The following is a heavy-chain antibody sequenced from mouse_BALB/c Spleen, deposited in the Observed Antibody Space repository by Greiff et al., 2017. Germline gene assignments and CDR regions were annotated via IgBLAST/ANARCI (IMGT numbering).Heavy chain of an antibody. V-gene: IGHV2-9*02. CDR2: IWAGGST. J-gene: IGHJ3*01. CDR1: GFSLTSYG. D-gene: IGHD2-2*01. CDR3: ASPIYYGYDEGFAY. Sequence: VQLQESGPGLVAPSQSLSITCTVSGFSLTSYGVHWVRQPPGKGLEWLGVIWAGGSTNYNSALMSRLSISKDNSKSQVFLKMNSLQTDDTAMYYCASPIYYGYDEGFAYWGQGTLVTVSA.